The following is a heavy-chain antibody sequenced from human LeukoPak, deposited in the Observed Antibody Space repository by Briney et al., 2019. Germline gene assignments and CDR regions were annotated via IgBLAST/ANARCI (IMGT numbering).Heavy chain of an antibody. CDR3: ARDPPLWFGESKTDY. Sequence: GGSLRLSCAASGFTFSSYAMSWVRQAPGKGLEWVSAISGSGGSTYYADSVKGRFTISRDNSKNTLYLQMNSLRAEDTAVYYCARDPPLWFGESKTDYWGQGTLVTVSS. CDR1: GFTFSSYA. CDR2: ISGSGGST. J-gene: IGHJ4*02. D-gene: IGHD3-10*01. V-gene: IGHV3-23*01.